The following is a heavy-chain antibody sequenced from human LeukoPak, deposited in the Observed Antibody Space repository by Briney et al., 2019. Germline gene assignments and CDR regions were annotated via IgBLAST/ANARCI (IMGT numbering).Heavy chain of an antibody. J-gene: IGHJ4*02. Sequence: SETLSLTCAVYGGSFSGYYWSWIRQPPGKGLEWIGETNHSGSTNYNPSLKSRVTISVDTSKNQFSLKLSSVTAADTAVYYCARHLTREVAGIFDYWGQGTLVTVSS. V-gene: IGHV4-34*01. CDR2: TNHSGST. CDR3: ARHLTREVAGIFDY. D-gene: IGHD6-19*01. CDR1: GGSFSGYY.